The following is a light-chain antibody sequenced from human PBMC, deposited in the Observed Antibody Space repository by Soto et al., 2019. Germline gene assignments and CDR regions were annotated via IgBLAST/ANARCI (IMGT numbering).Light chain of an antibody. CDR3: QQYYSYPRT. Sequence: AIRMTQSPSSLSASTGDRVTITCRASQGISSYLAWYQQKPGKAPKLLIYAASTLQSGVPSRFSGSGSGTDFTLTSGCLQSEDFATYYCQQYYSYPRTFGQGTKVEIK. V-gene: IGKV1-8*01. J-gene: IGKJ1*01. CDR2: AAS. CDR1: QGISSY.